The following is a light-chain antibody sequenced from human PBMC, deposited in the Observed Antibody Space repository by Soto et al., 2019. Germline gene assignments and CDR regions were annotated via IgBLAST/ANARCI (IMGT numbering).Light chain of an antibody. Sequence: DIQMTQSPSSLSASVGDRVTITCRASQSINSNLSWYQQKPGRAPNVLIYAASSLHSGVPSRFSGSASGTDFALTISSLQPEDIATYYCQQSYSTPRTFGQGTKVDIK. CDR2: AAS. J-gene: IGKJ1*01. CDR1: QSINSN. CDR3: QQSYSTPRT. V-gene: IGKV1-39*01.